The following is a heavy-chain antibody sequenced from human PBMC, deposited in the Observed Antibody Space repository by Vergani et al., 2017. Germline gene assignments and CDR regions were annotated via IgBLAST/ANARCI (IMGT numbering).Heavy chain of an antibody. CDR3: ARDLVLVIAEDYYYYGMDV. V-gene: IGHV1-2*02. D-gene: IGHD2-21*01. Sequence: QVQLVQSGAEVKKPGASVKVSCKASGYTFTGYYMHWVRQAPGQGLEWMGWINPNSGGTNYAQKFQGRVTMTRDTSISTAYMELSRLRSDDTAVYYCARDLVLVIAEDYYYYGMDVWGQGTTVTVSS. J-gene: IGHJ6*02. CDR1: GYTFTGYY. CDR2: INPNSGGT.